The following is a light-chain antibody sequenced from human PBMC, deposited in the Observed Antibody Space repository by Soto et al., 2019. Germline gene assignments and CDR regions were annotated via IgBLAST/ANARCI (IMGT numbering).Light chain of an antibody. V-gene: IGLV2-8*01. CDR3: SSYAGGNNYV. CDR2: EVS. CDR1: SSDVGAYNY. Sequence: QSALTQPPSASGSPGQAVTISCTGTSSDVGAYNYVSWYQQHPGKAPKLMIYEVSKRPSGVPYRFSGSKSGNTASLTVSGLQAEDEADYYCSSYAGGNNYVFGTGTKLTVL. J-gene: IGLJ1*01.